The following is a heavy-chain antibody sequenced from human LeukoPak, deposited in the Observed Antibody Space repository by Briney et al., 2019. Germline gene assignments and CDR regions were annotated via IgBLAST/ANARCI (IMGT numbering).Heavy chain of an antibody. Sequence: GGSLRLSCAPSVFTFDDYTMHWVRQSPGKGLECVSLISWDGGSTYYADSVKGRFTISRDNRKNTLYLQMNSLRTEDTALYYCAKDLDVWGQGTTVTVSS. V-gene: IGHV3-43*01. CDR3: AKDLDV. CDR1: VFTFDDYT. J-gene: IGHJ6*02. CDR2: ISWDGGST.